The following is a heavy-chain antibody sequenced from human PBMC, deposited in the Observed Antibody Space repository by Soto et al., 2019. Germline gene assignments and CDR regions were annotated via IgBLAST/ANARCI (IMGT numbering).Heavy chain of an antibody. CDR3: ARSRVVPGYYYGMDV. CDR2: INWNGGST. V-gene: IGHV3-20*04. CDR1: GFTFDDYG. Sequence: GGSLRLSCAASGFTFDDYGRSWVRQAPGKGLEWVPGINWNGGSTGYADSVKGRFTISRDNAKNSLYLQMNSLRAEDTALYYCARSRVVPGYYYGMDVWGQGTTVTVSS. D-gene: IGHD2-2*01. J-gene: IGHJ6*02.